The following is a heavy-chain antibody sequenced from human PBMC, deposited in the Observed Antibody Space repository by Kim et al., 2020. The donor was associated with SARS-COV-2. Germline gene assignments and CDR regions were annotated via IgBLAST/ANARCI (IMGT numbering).Heavy chain of an antibody. Sequence: ASVKVSCKASGYTFTSYDINWVRQATGQGLEWMGWMNPNSGNTGYAQKFQGRVTMTRNTSISTAYMELSSLRSEDTAVFYCASGSTLTIFGVAPIDWGQGTLVTVSS. CDR1: GYTFTSYD. D-gene: IGHD3-3*01. CDR3: ASGSTLTIFGVAPID. J-gene: IGHJ4*02. CDR2: MNPNSGNT. V-gene: IGHV1-8*01.